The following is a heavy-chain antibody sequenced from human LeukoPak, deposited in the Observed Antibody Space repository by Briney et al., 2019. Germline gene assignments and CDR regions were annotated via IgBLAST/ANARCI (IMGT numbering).Heavy chain of an antibody. Sequence: GGSLRLSCSASGFTFSSYWMSWVRQAPGKGLEWVANINQDGSVKYHVDSVKGRFTISRDNARNSLYLQMNSLRAEDTAMFYCARECPGSASAFEYWGQGTLVTVSS. J-gene: IGHJ4*02. D-gene: IGHD2-15*01. CDR1: GFTFSSYW. CDR2: INQDGSVK. V-gene: IGHV3-7*01. CDR3: ARECPGSASAFEY.